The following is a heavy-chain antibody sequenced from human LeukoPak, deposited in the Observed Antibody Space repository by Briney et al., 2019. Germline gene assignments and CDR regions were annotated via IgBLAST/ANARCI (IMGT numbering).Heavy chain of an antibody. CDR2: IYPDDSDT. D-gene: IGHD1-26*01. V-gene: IGHV5-51*01. CDR3: AKLYSGSYSRFDY. Sequence: GESLKIPCNISGYSFTTYWIGWVRQMAGKGLEWMGIIYPDDSDTRYSPSFQGQVTISADKSISTAYLQWSSLKASDTAMYYCAKLYSGSYSRFDYWGQGTLVTVPS. CDR1: GYSFTTYW. J-gene: IGHJ4*02.